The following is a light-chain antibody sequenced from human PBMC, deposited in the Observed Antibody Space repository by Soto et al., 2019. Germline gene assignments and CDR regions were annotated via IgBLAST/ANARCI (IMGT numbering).Light chain of an antibody. CDR3: CSYAGRSTWDVV. Sequence: QSALTQPASVSGSPGQSITISCTGTSSDVGGSGLVSWYQFHPGKAPKLLIFEGFKRPSGVSNRFSGSTSGSTASLTISGLQAEDEADYYCCSYAGRSTWDVVFGGGTKLTVL. J-gene: IGLJ2*01. CDR1: SSDVGGSGL. V-gene: IGLV2-23*01. CDR2: EGF.